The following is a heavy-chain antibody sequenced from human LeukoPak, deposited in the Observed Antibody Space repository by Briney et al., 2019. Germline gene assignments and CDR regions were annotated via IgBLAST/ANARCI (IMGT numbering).Heavy chain of an antibody. J-gene: IGHJ4*02. CDR2: IRYDGSNK. CDR1: GFTFSSYG. D-gene: IGHD1-26*01. V-gene: IGHV3-30*02. CDR3: ARDRTPWRLGSYPGYFDY. Sequence: PWGSLRLSCAASGFTFSSYGMHWVRQAPGKGLEWVAFIRYDGSNKYYADSVKGRFTISRDNSKNTLYLQMNSLRAEDTAVYYCARDRTPWRLGSYPGYFDYWGQGTLVTVSS.